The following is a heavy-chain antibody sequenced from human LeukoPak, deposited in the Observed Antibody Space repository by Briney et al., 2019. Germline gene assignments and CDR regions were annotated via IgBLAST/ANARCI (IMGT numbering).Heavy chain of an antibody. CDR2: IYYSGST. CDR1: GGSISSYY. CDR3: ARGEDIVVVPAAKKYYYYGMDV. Sequence: TSETLSLTCTVSGGSISSYYWSWIRQPPGKGLEWIGYIYYSGSTNYNPSLKSRVTISVDTSKNQFSLKLSCVTAADTAVYYCARGEDIVVVPAAKKYYYYGMDVWGKGTTVTVSS. J-gene: IGHJ6*04. V-gene: IGHV4-59*01. D-gene: IGHD2-2*01.